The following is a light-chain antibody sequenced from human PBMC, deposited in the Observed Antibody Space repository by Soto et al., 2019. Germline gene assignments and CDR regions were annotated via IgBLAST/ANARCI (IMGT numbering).Light chain of an antibody. V-gene: IGKV4-1*01. Sequence: DFVLTQSPDSLAVSLGERATINCRSSQTLLSSSDNQNYLAWSRQRPGQPPELLVYWASTRESGVPDRFSGSGSGTEFILTISSLQAEDVAVYYCHQYFSTPLTFGGGTKLEIK. CDR1: QTLLSSSDNQNY. J-gene: IGKJ4*01. CDR3: HQYFSTPLT. CDR2: WAS.